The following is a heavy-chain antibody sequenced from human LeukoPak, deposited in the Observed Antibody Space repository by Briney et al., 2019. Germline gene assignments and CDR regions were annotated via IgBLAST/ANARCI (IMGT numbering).Heavy chain of an antibody. Sequence: SETLSLTCTVSGYSISSGYYWGWIRQPPGKGLEWIGSIYHSGSTYYNPSLKSRVTISVDTSKNQFSLKLSSVTAADTAVYYCARVFGATYSSSWYSSGYYYYMDVWGKGTTVTVSS. CDR1: GYSISSGYY. J-gene: IGHJ6*03. D-gene: IGHD6-13*01. V-gene: IGHV4-38-2*02. CDR2: IYHSGST. CDR3: ARVFGATYSSSWYSSGYYYYMDV.